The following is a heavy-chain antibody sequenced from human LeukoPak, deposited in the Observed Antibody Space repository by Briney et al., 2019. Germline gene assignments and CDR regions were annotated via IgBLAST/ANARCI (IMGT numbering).Heavy chain of an antibody. CDR3: ARTKMATITLYYFDY. J-gene: IGHJ4*02. CDR2: IYYSGST. Sequence: SETLSLTCTVSGGSISSYYWSWIRQPPGKGLEWIGYIYYSGSTNYNPSLKSRVTISVDTSKNQFSLKLSSVTAADTAVYYCARTKMATITLYYFDYWGQGTLVTVSS. V-gene: IGHV4-59*08. D-gene: IGHD5-24*01. CDR1: GGSISSYY.